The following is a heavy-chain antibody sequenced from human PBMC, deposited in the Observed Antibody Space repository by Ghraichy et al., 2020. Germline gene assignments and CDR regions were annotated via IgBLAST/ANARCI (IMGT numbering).Heavy chain of an antibody. CDR3: AKTTYYYDSSAFNSWKRRVPDDHSYFDY. V-gene: IGHV3-23*01. J-gene: IGHJ4*02. Sequence: GGSLRLSCAASGFTFSVYAMSWVRQAPGKGLEWVSGTSGRADTYYADSVKGRFTISRDNSKNTLYLEMNTLRAEDTAIYYCAKTTYYYDSSAFNSWKRRVPDDHSYFDYWGQGTLVTVSS. CDR2: TSGRADT. CDR1: GFTFSVYA. D-gene: IGHD3-22*01.